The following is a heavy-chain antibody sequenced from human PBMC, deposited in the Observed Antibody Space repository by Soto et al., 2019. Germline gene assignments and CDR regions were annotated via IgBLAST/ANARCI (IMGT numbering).Heavy chain of an antibody. CDR3: ARGHLGITTTGTWYDFDY. D-gene: IGHD2-15*01. V-gene: IGHV4-59*01. CDR2: IYYSGRT. CDR1: GDSISSYY. Sequence: PSETLSLTCTVSGDSISSYYWTWIRQPPGKGLEYIGYIYYSGRTYYNPSLKSRVTISVDTSKSQFSLKLSSVTAADTAVYYCARGHLGITTTGTWYDFDYWGQGTLVTVSS. J-gene: IGHJ4*02.